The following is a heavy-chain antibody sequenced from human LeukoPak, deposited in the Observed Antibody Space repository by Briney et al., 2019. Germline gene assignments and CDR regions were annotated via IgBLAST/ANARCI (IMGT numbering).Heavy chain of an antibody. J-gene: IGHJ4*02. CDR1: GFTVSSYF. D-gene: IGHD6-13*01. Sequence: GGSLRLSCAASGFTVSSYFVTWVRQSPGKGLEWLSTIYSGGGTDYADSVKGRFTISRDNSKHTVYLQMNSLRAEDTGMYHCARKGLGIVAAGAFFGSWGEGTLVTVSS. V-gene: IGHV3-53*01. CDR2: IYSGGGT. CDR3: ARKGLGIVAAGAFFGS.